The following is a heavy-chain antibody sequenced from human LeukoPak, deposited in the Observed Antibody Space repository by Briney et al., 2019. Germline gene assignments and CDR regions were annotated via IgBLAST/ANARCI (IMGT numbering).Heavy chain of an antibody. J-gene: IGHJ4*02. V-gene: IGHV5-51*01. CDR3: ATRIDGTYS. Sequence: GESLKISCKGSGYSFTTYWIGWMRPMPGRGLEWMAIITPGNSDTQYSPSLQGQVTISADKSISTAYLQWSSLKASDSAMYYCATRIDGTYSWGQGTLVTVSS. D-gene: IGHD1-26*01. CDR1: GYSFTTYW. CDR2: ITPGNSDT.